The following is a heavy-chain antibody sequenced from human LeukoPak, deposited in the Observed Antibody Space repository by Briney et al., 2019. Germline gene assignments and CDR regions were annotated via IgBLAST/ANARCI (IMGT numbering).Heavy chain of an antibody. V-gene: IGHV3-13*04. D-gene: IGHD4-23*01. CDR2: IGTAGDT. J-gene: IGHJ5*02. Sequence: PGGSLRLSCAASGFTFSSYDMHWVRQATGKGLEWVSAIGTAGDTYYPGSVKGRFTISRENAKNSLYLQMNSLRAGDTAVYYCARGARTPRWDSGFDPWGQGTLVTASS. CDR1: GFTFSSYD. CDR3: ARGARTPRWDSGFDP.